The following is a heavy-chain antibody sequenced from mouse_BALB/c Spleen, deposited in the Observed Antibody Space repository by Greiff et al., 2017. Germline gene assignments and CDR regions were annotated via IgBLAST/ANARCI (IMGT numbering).Heavy chain of an antibody. V-gene: IGHV1-80*01. CDR3: AREGAYYDHAMDY. CDR1: GYAFSSYW. D-gene: IGHD1-1*02. J-gene: IGHJ4*01. Sequence: QVQLKESGAELVRPGSSVKISCKASGYAFSSYWMNWVKQRPGQGLEWIGQIYPGDGDTNYNGKFKGKATLTADKSSSTAYMQLSSLTSEDSAVYFCAREGAYYDHAMDYWGQGTSVTVSS. CDR2: IYPGDGDT.